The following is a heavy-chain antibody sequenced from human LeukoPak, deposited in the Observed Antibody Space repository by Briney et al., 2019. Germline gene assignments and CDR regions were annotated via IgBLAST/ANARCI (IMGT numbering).Heavy chain of an antibody. J-gene: IGHJ4*02. CDR3: ASTPVRGVIIKSRYFDY. CDR1: GYSISSGYY. CDR2: IYHSGST. D-gene: IGHD3-10*01. Sequence: SETLSLTCAVSGYSISSGYYWGWIRQPPGKGLEWIGSIYHSGSTYYNPSLKSRVTISVDTSKNQFSLKLSSVTAADTAVYYCASTPVRGVIIKSRYFDYWGQGTLVTVSS. V-gene: IGHV4-38-2*01.